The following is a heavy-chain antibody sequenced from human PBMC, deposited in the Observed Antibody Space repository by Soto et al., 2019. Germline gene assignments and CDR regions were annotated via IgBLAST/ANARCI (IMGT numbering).Heavy chain of an antibody. J-gene: IGHJ5*02. CDR1: GGSISSYY. CDR3: ARAVPTVTVEGNWFDP. Sequence: QVQLQESGPGLVKPSETLSLTCTVSGGSISSYYWSWIRQPAGKGLAWIGRIYTSGSTNYNPSLKSRVTMSVAPSKNHFSLKLSYVTAADTAVYYCARAVPTVTVEGNWFDPWGQGTLVTVSS. CDR2: IYTSGST. V-gene: IGHV4-4*07. D-gene: IGHD4-17*01.